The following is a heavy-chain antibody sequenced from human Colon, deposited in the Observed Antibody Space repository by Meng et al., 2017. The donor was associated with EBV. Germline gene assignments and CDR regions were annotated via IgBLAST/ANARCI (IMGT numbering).Heavy chain of an antibody. CDR1: GGSISSSNW. CDR3: MRDLLVLEKNEV. V-gene: IGHV4-4*02. Sequence: QGQPQQWGAGLLKPSETLSLPCAVSGGSISSSNWWGWVRQSPEKGLEWIGEIFHSGLTNYNPSLQSRVTISVDKSKNQFSLEVTSVTAADTAIYYCMRDLLVLEKNEVWGRGTLVTVSS. D-gene: IGHD1-1*01. J-gene: IGHJ2*01. CDR2: IFHSGLT.